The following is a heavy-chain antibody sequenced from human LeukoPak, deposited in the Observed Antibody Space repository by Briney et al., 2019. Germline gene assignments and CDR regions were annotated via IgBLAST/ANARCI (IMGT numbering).Heavy chain of an antibody. CDR3: AKDGVGATTNFFDY. Sequence: GGSLGLSCAASGFTFSSYEMNWVRQAPGKGLEWVSHISGSGTTIYYADSVRGRFTISRDNSKNTLYLQMNSLRAEDTAVYYCAKDGVGATTNFFDYWGQGTLVTVFS. V-gene: IGHV3-48*03. CDR2: ISGSGTTI. J-gene: IGHJ4*02. CDR1: GFTFSSYE. D-gene: IGHD1-26*01.